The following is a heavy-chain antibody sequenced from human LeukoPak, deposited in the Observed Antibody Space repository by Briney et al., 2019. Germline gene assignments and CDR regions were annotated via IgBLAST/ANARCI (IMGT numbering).Heavy chain of an antibody. CDR1: GYTFTGYY. CDR2: INPSGGST. D-gene: IGHD3-3*01. V-gene: IGHV1-46*01. CDR3: ARDLYPNDFWSGPPSGY. Sequence: ASVKVSCKASGYTFTGYYMHWVRQAPGQGLEWMGIINPSGGSTSYAQKLQGRVTMTRDMSTSTVYMELSSLRSEDTAVYYCARDLYPNDFWSGPPSGYWGQGTLVTVSS. J-gene: IGHJ4*02.